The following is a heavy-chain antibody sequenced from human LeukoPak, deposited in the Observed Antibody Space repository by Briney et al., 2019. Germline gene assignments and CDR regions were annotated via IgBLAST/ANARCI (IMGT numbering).Heavy chain of an antibody. CDR2: INPSGGST. J-gene: IGHJ4*02. CDR1: GYTFTSYY. V-gene: IGHV1-46*01. CDR3: ARAGYYYDSSGYYFDY. Sequence: GASVKVSCKASGYTFTSYYMHWVRQAPRQGLEWMGIINPSGGSTSYAQKFQGRVTMTRDTSMSTVYMELSSVRSEDTAVYYCARAGYYYDSSGYYFDYWGQGTLVTVSS. D-gene: IGHD3-22*01.